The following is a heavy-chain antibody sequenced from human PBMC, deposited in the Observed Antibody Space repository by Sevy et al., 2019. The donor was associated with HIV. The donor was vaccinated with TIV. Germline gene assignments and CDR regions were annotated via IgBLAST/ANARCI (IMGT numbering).Heavy chain of an antibody. D-gene: IGHD3-10*01. CDR2: IWYDGSNK. CDR3: AREGDDITMVRGPLYFYGMDV. V-gene: IGHV3-33*01. J-gene: IGHJ6*02. Sequence: GGSLRLSCAASGFTFSSYGMHWVRQAPGKGLEWVAVIWYDGSNKYYADSVKGRFTISRDNSKNTLYLQMNSLRAEDTAVYYCAREGDDITMVRGPLYFYGMDVWGQGTTVTVSS. CDR1: GFTFSSYG.